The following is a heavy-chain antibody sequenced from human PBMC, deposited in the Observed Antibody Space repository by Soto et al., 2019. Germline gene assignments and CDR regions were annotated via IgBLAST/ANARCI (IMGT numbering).Heavy chain of an antibody. CDR2: ISAYNGNT. J-gene: IGHJ4*02. Sequence: AAVKDSCKASGYTFTSYGISWVRQAPGKGLEWMGWISAYNGNTNYEQKLQGRVTMTTDKSTRKAYMELRSLRSEDTAVYYCARRGGRYYDFDYWGQGNLVTVSS. D-gene: IGHD1-26*01. V-gene: IGHV1-18*01. CDR1: GYTFTSYG. CDR3: ARRGGRYYDFDY.